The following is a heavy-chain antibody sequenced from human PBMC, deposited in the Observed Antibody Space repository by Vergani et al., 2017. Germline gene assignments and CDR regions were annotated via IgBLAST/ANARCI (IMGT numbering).Heavy chain of an antibody. D-gene: IGHD6-13*01. V-gene: IGHV3-30*18. CDR1: GCIFSSFG. Sequence: QVHLVESGGGVVQPGRSLRLSCAASGCIFSSFGMHWVRQAPGKGLEWVAVMSFDGRDEYYADSVKGRFTISRDNSTNTLYLQMSSRRAEDTAVYYCAKDLYTSSGGFYYFFMDVWGKGTTVTVSS. CDR2: MSFDGRDE. CDR3: AKDLYTSSGGFYYFFMDV. J-gene: IGHJ6*03.